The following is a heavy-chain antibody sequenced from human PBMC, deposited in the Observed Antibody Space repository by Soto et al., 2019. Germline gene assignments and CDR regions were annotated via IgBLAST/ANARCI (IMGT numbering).Heavy chain of an antibody. CDR1: GGTFSSYA. D-gene: IGHD6-19*01. J-gene: IGHJ4*02. Sequence: QVQLVQSGAEVKKPGSSVKVSCKASGGTFSSYAISWVRQAPGQGLEWMGGIIPIFGTANYAQKFQGRVTITADESTSTAYMELSSLRSEDTAVYYCARVCPGYSSGWYGGCEGKDWGQGTLVTVSS. CDR2: IIPIFGTA. V-gene: IGHV1-69*12. CDR3: ARVCPGYSSGWYGGCEGKD.